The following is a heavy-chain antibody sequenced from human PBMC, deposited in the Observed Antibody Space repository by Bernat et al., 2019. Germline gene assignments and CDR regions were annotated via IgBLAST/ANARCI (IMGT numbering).Heavy chain of an antibody. D-gene: IGHD6-19*01. J-gene: IGHJ4*02. Sequence: EVQLVQSGAEVKKPGESLKISCKGSGYSFTSYWIGWVRQMPGKGLEWMGIIYPGDSDTRYSPSFQGQVTISADKSISTAYLQWGSLKASDTAMYYCARLRYSSGWYAHLDYWGQGTLVTVSS. CDR3: ARLRYSSGWYAHLDY. V-gene: IGHV5-51*01. CDR1: GYSFTSYW. CDR2: IYPGDSDT.